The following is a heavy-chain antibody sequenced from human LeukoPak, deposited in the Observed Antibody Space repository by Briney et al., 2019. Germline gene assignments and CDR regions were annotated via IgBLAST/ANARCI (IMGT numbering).Heavy chain of an antibody. J-gene: IGHJ3*02. Sequence: GGSLRLSCAASGFTFSSYGMHWVRQAPGKGLEWVAVISYDGSNKYYADSVKGRFTISRDNSKNTLYLQMNSLRAEDTAVYYCAKEGVFDYVDAFDIWGQGTMVTVSS. V-gene: IGHV3-30*18. CDR3: AKEGVFDYVDAFDI. D-gene: IGHD4-17*01. CDR2: ISYDGSNK. CDR1: GFTFSSYG.